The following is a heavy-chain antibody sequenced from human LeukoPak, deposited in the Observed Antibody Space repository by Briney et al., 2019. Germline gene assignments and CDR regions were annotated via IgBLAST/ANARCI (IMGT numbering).Heavy chain of an antibody. Sequence: PGGSLRLSCAASGFTFSDYYMSWIRQAAGKVLEWVSYISSSSSYTNYADSVKGRFTISRDNAKNSLYLQMNSLRAEDTAVYYCARDDRFKGYGMDVWGQGTTVTVSS. CDR2: ISSSSSYT. CDR1: GFTFSDYY. J-gene: IGHJ6*02. CDR3: ARDDRFKGYGMDV. D-gene: IGHD3-3*01. V-gene: IGHV3-11*06.